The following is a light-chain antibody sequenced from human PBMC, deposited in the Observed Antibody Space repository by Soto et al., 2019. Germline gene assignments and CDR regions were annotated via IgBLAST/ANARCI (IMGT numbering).Light chain of an antibody. J-gene: IGLJ1*01. CDR3: SSFTSSSTDV. Sequence: QSVLTQPPSVSGSPGQSVAISCSGTSSDVGTYNRVSWYQQPPGTAPKLMIYDVINRPSGVPDRFSGSKSGNTASLTISGLQAEDEADYYCSSFTSSSTDVFGTGTQLTVL. CDR1: SSDVGTYNR. V-gene: IGLV2-18*02. CDR2: DVI.